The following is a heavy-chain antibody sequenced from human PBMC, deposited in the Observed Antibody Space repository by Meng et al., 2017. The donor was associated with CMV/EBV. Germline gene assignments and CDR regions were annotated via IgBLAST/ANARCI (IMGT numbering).Heavy chain of an antibody. D-gene: IGHD6-6*01. V-gene: IGHV3-7*01. J-gene: IGHJ4*02. CDR1: GFTFSSYW. CDR2: IKQDGSEK. CDR3: ARDLIAARPQGGLD. Sequence: GESLKISCAASGFTFSSYWMSWVRQAPGKGLEWVANIKQDGSEKYYVDSVKGRFTISRDNAKNSLYLQMNSLRAEDTAVYYCARDLIAARPQGGLDWGQGTLVTVSS.